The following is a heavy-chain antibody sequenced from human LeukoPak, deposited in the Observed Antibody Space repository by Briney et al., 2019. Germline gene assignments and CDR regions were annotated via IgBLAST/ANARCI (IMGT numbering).Heavy chain of an antibody. J-gene: IGHJ4*02. CDR2: ISGSGGSV. CDR1: GFTFSSYA. CDR3: ARGRAAASTSSRGIDY. Sequence: GGSLRLSCAASGFTFSSYAMSWVHQAPGKGLEWVSAISGSGGSVYYADSVKGRFTISRDNAKNSLYLQMNSLRVEDTAVYYCARGRAAASTSSRGIDYWGQGTLVTVSS. D-gene: IGHD6-13*01. V-gene: IGHV3-23*01.